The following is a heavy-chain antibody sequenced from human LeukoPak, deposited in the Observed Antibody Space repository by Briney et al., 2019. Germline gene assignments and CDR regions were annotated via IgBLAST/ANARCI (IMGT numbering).Heavy chain of an antibody. D-gene: IGHD3-22*01. CDR2: INPNSGGT. V-gene: IGHV1-2*02. CDR3: AREGTMIVKEALDY. Sequence: ASVKVSCKASGYTFTGYYMHWVRQAPGQGLEWMGWINPNSGGTNYAQKFQGRGTMTRDTSISTAYMELSRLRSDDTAVYYCAREGTMIVKEALDYWGQGTLVTVSS. J-gene: IGHJ4*02. CDR1: GYTFTGYY.